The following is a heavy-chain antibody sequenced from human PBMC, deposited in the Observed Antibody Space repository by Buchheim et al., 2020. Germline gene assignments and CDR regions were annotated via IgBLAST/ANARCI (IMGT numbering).Heavy chain of an antibody. V-gene: IGHV3-30-3*01. CDR3: ARSTGDCSGGVCYSDFDY. CDR1: GFSFSYYA. CDR2: ISNDGINK. D-gene: IGHD2-15*01. J-gene: IGHJ4*02. Sequence: QVQLVESGGGVVQPGRSLRLSCVASGFSFSYYAMQWVRQAPGRGPQWVAVISNDGINKHYEDSVKGRFSISRDTSKNTMYMQMNILRTEYTAVYYCARSTGDCSGGVCYSDFDYWGQGTL.